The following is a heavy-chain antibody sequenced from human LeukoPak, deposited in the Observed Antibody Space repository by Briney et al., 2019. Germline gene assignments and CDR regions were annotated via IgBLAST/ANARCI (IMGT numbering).Heavy chain of an antibody. CDR2: FIPILGIA. D-gene: IGHD3-22*01. V-gene: IGHV1-69*04. Sequence: SVKVSCKASGGTFSSYAISWVRQAPGQGLGWMGRFIPILGIANYAQKFQGRVTITADKSTSTAYMELSSLRSEDTAVYYCARVRYYYDSSGYNYYFDYWGQGTLVTVSS. CDR1: GGTFSSYA. CDR3: ARVRYYYDSSGYNYYFDY. J-gene: IGHJ4*02.